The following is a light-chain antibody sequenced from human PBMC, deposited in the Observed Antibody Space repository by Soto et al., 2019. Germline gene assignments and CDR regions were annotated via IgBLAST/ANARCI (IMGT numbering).Light chain of an antibody. CDR1: QSVSSN. J-gene: IGKJ1*01. V-gene: IGKV3-15*01. CDR3: QQYNNWPPLT. CDR2: GAS. Sequence: EIVMTQSPATLSVSPGESATLSCRASQSVSSNLAWYPQTPGHAPRLLIYGASTRATGIPARFSGSGSGTEFTLTICSLQSEDFAVYYCQQYNNWPPLTFGQGTKV.